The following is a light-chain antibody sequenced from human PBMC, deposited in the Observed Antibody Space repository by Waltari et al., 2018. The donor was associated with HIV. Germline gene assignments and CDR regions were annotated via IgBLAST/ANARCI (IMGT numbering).Light chain of an antibody. CDR1: QSVSSN. CDR2: GAS. CDR3: QQYNNWPFT. J-gene: IGKJ3*01. Sequence: EIVMTQSPATLSVSPGERATLSCRASQSVSSNLAWYQQKPGPAPRLFIYGASTRATGIPARFSGSGSGTEFTLTISSLQSEDFAVYYCQQYNNWPFTFGPGTKVDIK. V-gene: IGKV3-15*01.